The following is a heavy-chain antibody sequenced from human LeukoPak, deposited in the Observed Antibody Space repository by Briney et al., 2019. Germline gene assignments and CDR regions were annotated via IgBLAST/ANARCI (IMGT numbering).Heavy chain of an antibody. CDR3: ASYGSGSYTAGLPYYYYYMDV. V-gene: IGHV4-59*01. Sequence: NTSETLSLTCTVSGGSISSYYWSWIREPPGEGLEWIGYIYYSGSTTYNPSLKSRVTISVDTSKSQFSLKLSSVTAADTAVYYCASYGSGSYTAGLPYYYYYMDVWGKGTTVTVSS. CDR2: IYYSGST. D-gene: IGHD3-10*01. J-gene: IGHJ6*03. CDR1: GGSISSYY.